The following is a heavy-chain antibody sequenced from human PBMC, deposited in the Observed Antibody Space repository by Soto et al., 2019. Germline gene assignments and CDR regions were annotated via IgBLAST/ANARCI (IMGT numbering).Heavy chain of an antibody. V-gene: IGHV1-18*01. CDR2: ISAYNGNT. J-gene: IGHJ3*02. CDR3: AGDRPRWDTAPSDAFDI. CDR1: GYTFTSYG. Sequence: QVQLVQSGAEVKKPGASVKVSCKASGYTFTSYGISWVRQAPGQGLEWMGWISAYNGNTNYAQKLQGRVTMTTDTSKSTGYRELRSLRSDDTAVYYCAGDRPRWDTAPSDAFDIWGQGTTVTVSS. D-gene: IGHD5-18*01.